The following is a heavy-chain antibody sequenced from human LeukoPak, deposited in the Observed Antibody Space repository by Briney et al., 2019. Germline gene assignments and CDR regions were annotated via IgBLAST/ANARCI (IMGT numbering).Heavy chain of an antibody. CDR2: ISAYNGNT. V-gene: IGHV1-18*04. Sequence: GASVKVSCKASGYTFTSYGISWVRQAPGQGLEWMGWISAYNGNTNYAQKLQGRVTMTTDTSTSTAYMELRSLRAEDTAVYYCAGEGDEEQQQKSIWGQGTKVTVSS. D-gene: IGHD6-13*01. J-gene: IGHJ3*02. CDR3: AGEGDEEQQQKSI. CDR1: GYTFTSYG.